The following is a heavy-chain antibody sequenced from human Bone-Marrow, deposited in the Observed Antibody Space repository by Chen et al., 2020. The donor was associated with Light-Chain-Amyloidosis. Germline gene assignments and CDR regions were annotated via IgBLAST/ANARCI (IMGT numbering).Heavy chain of an antibody. CDR1: GFTFSDYW. Sequence: EVQLVESGGGLVQPGGSLRLSCAASGFTFSDYWMSWVRQAPGKGLEWVANRKQDTSEKYYVDSVKGRFTISRDNAKDSLYLQMSSLRPEDTAMYYCARHIVWGAPDYWAQGTLVTVSS. CDR2: RKQDTSEK. J-gene: IGHJ4*02. D-gene: IGHD3-16*01. V-gene: IGHV3-7*03. CDR3: ARHIVWGAPDY.